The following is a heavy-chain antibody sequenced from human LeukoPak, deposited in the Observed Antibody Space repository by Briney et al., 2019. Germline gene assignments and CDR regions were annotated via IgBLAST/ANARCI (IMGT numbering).Heavy chain of an antibody. J-gene: IGHJ6*02. CDR1: GYTFTSNY. CDR3: ARGPSYCSSTSCYTPPYYYGMDV. CDR2: IYPRDGST. V-gene: IGHV1-46*01. D-gene: IGHD2-2*02. Sequence: ASVKVSCKASGYTFTSNYIHWVRQAPGQGLEWMGMIYPRDGSTSYAQKFQGRVTITADESTSTAYMELSSLRSEDTAVYYCARGPSYCSSTSCYTPPYYYGMDVWGQGTTVTVSS.